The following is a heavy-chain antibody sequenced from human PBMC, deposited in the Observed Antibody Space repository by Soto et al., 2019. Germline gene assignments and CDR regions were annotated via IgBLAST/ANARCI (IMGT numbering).Heavy chain of an antibody. Sequence: PGGSLRLSCAASGFTFSSYGMHWVRQAPGKGLEWVAVIWYDGSNKYYADSVKGRFTISRDNSKNTLYLQMNSLRAEDTAVYYCARDYGSGSYLYFDYWGQGTMVTVSS. D-gene: IGHD3-10*01. V-gene: IGHV3-33*01. J-gene: IGHJ4*03. CDR2: IWYDGSNK. CDR1: GFTFSSYG. CDR3: ARDYGSGSYLYFDY.